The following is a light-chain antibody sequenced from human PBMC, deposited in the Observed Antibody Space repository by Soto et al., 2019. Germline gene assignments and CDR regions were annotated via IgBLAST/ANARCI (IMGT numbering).Light chain of an antibody. V-gene: IGLV2-8*01. CDR3: SSYGGSNNLL. CDR1: SRDIGGYDF. Sequence: QSVLTQPPSASGSPGPSVTLSCTGTSRDIGGYDFVSWYQQHPGKAPKLLIYDVIKRPSGVPDRFSGSKSGNTASLTVSGLQTDDEADYYCSSYGGSNNLLFGGGTQLTVL. CDR2: DVI. J-gene: IGLJ2*01.